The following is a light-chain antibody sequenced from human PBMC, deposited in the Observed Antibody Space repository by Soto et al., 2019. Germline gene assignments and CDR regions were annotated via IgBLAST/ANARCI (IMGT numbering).Light chain of an antibody. J-gene: IGKJ1*01. Sequence: DXVTLXXWAIQSFSSDLAWYHHKPGQAHSLLIYGASKMPTGITARFSGSGSGTEFTLSINSLQSEDFAFYYCQQYNNWPQTFGQGTKVDIK. V-gene: IGKV3-15*01. CDR2: GAS. CDR1: QSFSSD. CDR3: QQYNNWPQT.